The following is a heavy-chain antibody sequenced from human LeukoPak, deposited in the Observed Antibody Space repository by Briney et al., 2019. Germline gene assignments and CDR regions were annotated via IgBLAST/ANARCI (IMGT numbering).Heavy chain of an antibody. D-gene: IGHD3-10*01. Sequence: GESLKISCKGSGYSFTSYWIGWVRRMPGKGLEWMGIIYPGDSDTRYSPSFQGQVTISADKSISTAYLQWSSLKASDTAMYYCARTYGSGSYYQYFDYWGQGTLVTVSS. CDR3: ARTYGSGSYYQYFDY. CDR1: GYSFTSYW. V-gene: IGHV5-51*01. CDR2: IYPGDSDT. J-gene: IGHJ4*02.